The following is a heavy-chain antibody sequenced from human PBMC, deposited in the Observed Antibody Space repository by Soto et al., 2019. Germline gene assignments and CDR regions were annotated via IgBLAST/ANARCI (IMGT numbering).Heavy chain of an antibody. CDR1: GGSFSGHY. Sequence: SETLSLTCAVYGGSFSGHYWSWIRQPPGKGLEWIGEINHSGSINYNPSLKSRVTISVDTSKNQFSLKLRSVTAADTAIYYCARGNGMILAVQGDAPDKKYLDSWSQGTLVTVSS. CDR2: INHSGSI. CDR3: ARGNGMILAVQGDAPDKKYLDS. D-gene: IGHD3-22*01. J-gene: IGHJ4*02. V-gene: IGHV4-34*01.